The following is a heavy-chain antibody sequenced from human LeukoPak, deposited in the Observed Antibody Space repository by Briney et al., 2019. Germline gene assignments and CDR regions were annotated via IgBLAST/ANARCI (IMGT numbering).Heavy chain of an antibody. CDR3: ARDPGVVARYYFDY. V-gene: IGHV4-59*01. CDR1: GGSIGSYY. CDR2: IYYSGST. Sequence: PSETLSLTCTVSGGSIGSYYWSWIRQPPGKGLEWIGYIYYSGSTNYNPSLKSRVTISVDTSKNQFSLKLSSVTAADTAVYYCARDPGVVARYYFDYWGQGTLVTVSS. D-gene: IGHD2-15*01. J-gene: IGHJ4*02.